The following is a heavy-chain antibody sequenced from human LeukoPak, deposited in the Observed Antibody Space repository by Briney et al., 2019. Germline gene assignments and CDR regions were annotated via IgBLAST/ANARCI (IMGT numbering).Heavy chain of an antibody. J-gene: IGHJ3*02. Sequence: GESLKISCKGSGYSFTSYWIGWVRQMPGKGLEWMGIIYPGDSDTRYSPSFQGQVTISADKSISTAYLQWSSLKASDTAMYYCAKDWEQWLVLGYAFDIWGQGTMVTVSS. V-gene: IGHV5-51*01. D-gene: IGHD6-19*01. CDR3: AKDWEQWLVLGYAFDI. CDR1: GYSFTSYW. CDR2: IYPGDSDT.